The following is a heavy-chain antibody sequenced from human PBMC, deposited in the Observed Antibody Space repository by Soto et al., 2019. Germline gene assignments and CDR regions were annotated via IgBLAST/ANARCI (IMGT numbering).Heavy chain of an antibody. CDR1: GGSISSSSHY. D-gene: IGHD3-3*01. CDR3: GRQDEGYDFWSGYPGFFDC. V-gene: IGHV4-39*01. J-gene: IGHJ4*02. CDR2: IYYSGST. Sequence: NPSETLSLTCTVSGGSISSSSHYWGWIRQPPGKGLEWIGSIYYSGSTYYNPSLKSRVTTSVDTSKNQFSLRLSSVTAADTAMCYCGRQDEGYDFWSGYPGFFDCWGQGTLVTVSS.